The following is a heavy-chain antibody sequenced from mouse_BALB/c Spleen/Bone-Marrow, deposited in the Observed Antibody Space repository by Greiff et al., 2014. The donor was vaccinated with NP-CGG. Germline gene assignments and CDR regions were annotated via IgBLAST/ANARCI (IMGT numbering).Heavy chain of an antibody. D-gene: IGHD1-1*01. CDR3: ARGSYYYGSSSPWFAY. V-gene: IGHV1S41*01. CDR1: GYTFTSYW. J-gene: IGHJ3*01. CDR2: IPPGSGTT. Sequence: DLVKPGASVKLSCQASGYTFTSYWINWIKPRPGQGLEWIGRIPPGSGTTYYNEMFKGKATLTVDTSSTTAYIQLSSLSSEDSAVYFCARGSYYYGSSSPWFAYWGQGTLVTVAA.